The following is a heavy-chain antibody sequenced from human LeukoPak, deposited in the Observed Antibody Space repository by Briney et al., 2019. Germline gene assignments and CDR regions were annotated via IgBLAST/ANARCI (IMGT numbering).Heavy chain of an antibody. CDR1: GYTFTGYY. V-gene: IGHV1-2*02. CDR3: GREYYDSSGSWFDP. CDR2: INPNSGGT. D-gene: IGHD3-22*01. J-gene: IGHJ5*02. Sequence: ASVKVSCKSSGYTFTGYYMHWVRQAPGQGLEWMGWINPNSGGTNYAQRFQGRVTMTRDTSISTAYMELSRLRSDDTAVYYCGREYYDSSGSWFDPWGQGTLVTVSS.